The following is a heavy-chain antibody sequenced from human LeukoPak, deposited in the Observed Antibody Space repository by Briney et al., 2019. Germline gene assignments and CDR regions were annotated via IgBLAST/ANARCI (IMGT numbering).Heavy chain of an antibody. D-gene: IGHD1/OR15-1a*01. Sequence: SETLSLTCAVSGGSFSGHYWNWIRQPPGKGLEWIGEINHGGSTNYNPSLKSRVTISVDTSQNQFSLKLSSVTAADTAVYYCAREGNWNIPGQHYYYYYYMDVWGKGTTVTVSS. CDR3: AREGNWNIPGQHYYYYYYMDV. CDR1: GGSFSGHY. J-gene: IGHJ6*03. V-gene: IGHV4-34*01. CDR2: INHGGST.